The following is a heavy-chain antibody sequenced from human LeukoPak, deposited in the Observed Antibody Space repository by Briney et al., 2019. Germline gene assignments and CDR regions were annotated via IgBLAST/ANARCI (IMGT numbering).Heavy chain of an antibody. D-gene: IGHD3-16*02. Sequence: ASVKVSCKASGYTFTSYAISWVRQAPGQGLEWMGWISAYNGNTNYAQKLQGRVSMTTDIFTSTAYMDLRSLRSDDTAVYYCARGVMITFGGVIGDAFDIWGQGTMVTVSS. CDR1: GYTFTSYA. CDR2: ISAYNGNT. V-gene: IGHV1-18*01. CDR3: ARGVMITFGGVIGDAFDI. J-gene: IGHJ3*02.